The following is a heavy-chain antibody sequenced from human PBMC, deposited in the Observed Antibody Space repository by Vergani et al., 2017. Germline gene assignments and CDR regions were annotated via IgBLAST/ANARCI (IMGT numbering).Heavy chain of an antibody. V-gene: IGHV1-2*02. CDR2: INPNSGGT. CDR3: AGDANAFDI. Sequence: QVQLVQSGAEVKKPGASVTVSCKASGYTFTGYYMPWVRQAPGPGLEWMGWINPNSGGTTYAQKFQGRVTMTRDTSISTAYMELSRLRSDDTAVYYCAGDANAFDIWGQGTMVTVSS. CDR1: GYTFTGYY. J-gene: IGHJ3*02.